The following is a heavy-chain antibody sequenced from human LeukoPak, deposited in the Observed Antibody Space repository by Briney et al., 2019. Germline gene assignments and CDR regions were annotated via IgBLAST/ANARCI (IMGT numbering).Heavy chain of an antibody. D-gene: IGHD3-22*01. Sequence: ASVKVSCKASGYTFTSYGISWVRQAPGQGLEWMGWITVYNGNTNYAQKLQGRVTMTTDTSTSTAYMELRSLRSDDTAVYYCARGPRFLYYYDSSGLDYWGQGTLVTVSS. CDR1: GYTFTSYG. CDR2: ITVYNGNT. V-gene: IGHV1-18*01. CDR3: ARGPRFLYYYDSSGLDY. J-gene: IGHJ4*02.